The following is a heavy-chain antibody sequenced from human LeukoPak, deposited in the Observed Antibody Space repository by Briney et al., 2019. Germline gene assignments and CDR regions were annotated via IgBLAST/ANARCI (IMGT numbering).Heavy chain of an antibody. J-gene: IGHJ5*02. CDR3: ARGYNWFPSWFDP. V-gene: IGHV4-31*03. Sequence: PSETLSLTCTVSGGSISSGGYYWSWIRQHPGKGLEWIGSIHYGGRTKNNPSLQSRFTISMDTSKNQFSLRLSSVTAADTAVYYCARGYNWFPSWFDPWGQGTLVTVSS. CDR2: IHYGGRT. D-gene: IGHD1-1*01. CDR1: GGSISSGGYY.